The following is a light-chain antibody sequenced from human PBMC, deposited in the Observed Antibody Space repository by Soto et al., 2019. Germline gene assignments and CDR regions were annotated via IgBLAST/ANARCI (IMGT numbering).Light chain of an antibody. CDR2: GAS. Sequence: VLTRSPKTRSVSRGERASLSVRVSQSVSSSYLAWYQQKPGQAPRLLIYGASSRATGIPDRFSGSGSGTHFTPTISRLGPEHSAVHYCPQSGSSPPTSGPGTKVDIK. CDR3: PQSGSSPPT. V-gene: IGKV3-20*01. J-gene: IGKJ1*01. CDR1: QSVSSSY.